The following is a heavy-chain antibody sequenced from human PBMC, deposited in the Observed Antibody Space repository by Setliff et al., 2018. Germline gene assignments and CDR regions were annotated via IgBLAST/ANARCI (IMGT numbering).Heavy chain of an antibody. CDR2: IYHSGST. Sequence: PSETLSLTCAVPGYSISSGYYWGWIRQPPGKGLEWIGSIYHSGSTYYNPSLKSRVTIPVDTSKNQFSLKLSSVTAADTAVYYCARQSHYYDSSGLDYWGQGTLVTVSS. CDR3: ARQSHYYDSSGLDY. V-gene: IGHV4-38-2*01. J-gene: IGHJ4*02. D-gene: IGHD3-22*01. CDR1: GYSISSGYY.